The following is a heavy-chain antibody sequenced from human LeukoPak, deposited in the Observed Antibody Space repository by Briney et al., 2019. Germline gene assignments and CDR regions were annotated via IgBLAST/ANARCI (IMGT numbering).Heavy chain of an antibody. CDR2: IRYDGSNK. CDR1: GFIFSSYA. Sequence: GRSLRLSCAASGFIFSSYAMHWVRQAPGKGLEWVAFIRYDGSNKYYADSVKGRFTISRDNSKNTLYLQMNSLRAEDTAVYYCAKQDGSSAYYYYYMDVWGKGTTVTVSS. D-gene: IGHD6-6*01. V-gene: IGHV3-30*02. CDR3: AKQDGSSAYYYYYMDV. J-gene: IGHJ6*03.